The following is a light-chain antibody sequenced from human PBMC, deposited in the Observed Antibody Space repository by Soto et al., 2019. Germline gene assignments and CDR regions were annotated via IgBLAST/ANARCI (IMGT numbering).Light chain of an antibody. CDR1: QGLVYSDGNIY. Sequence: DVVMTQSPLSLPVTLGQPASISCKSTQGLVYSDGNIYLNWFHQRPGQSPRRLIHKISDRDSGVPDRFSGSGSGTDFTLEISRVEAEDVGIYYCMQGTHWPFTFGQETKLEIK. CDR3: MQGTHWPFT. V-gene: IGKV2-30*01. CDR2: KIS. J-gene: IGKJ2*01.